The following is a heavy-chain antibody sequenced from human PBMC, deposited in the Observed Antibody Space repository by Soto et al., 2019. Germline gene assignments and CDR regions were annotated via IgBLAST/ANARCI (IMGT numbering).Heavy chain of an antibody. V-gene: IGHV4-34*01. CDR2: INHSGSA. D-gene: IGHD1-26*01. CDR1: GGSFSGYI. CDR3: ARGLISGSPNSGGGYYFDY. Sequence: QVQLQQWGAGLLKPSETLSLTCAVSGGSFSGYIWSWIRQSPGKGLEWIGQINHSGSANYNPSLKSRVHISLNTSSSQFSLQVSSVTAAAAAVYYGARGLISGSPNSGGGYYFDYWGQGTLVTVSS. J-gene: IGHJ4*02.